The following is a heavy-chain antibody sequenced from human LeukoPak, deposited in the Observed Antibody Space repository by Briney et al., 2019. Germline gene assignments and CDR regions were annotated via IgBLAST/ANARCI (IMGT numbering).Heavy chain of an antibody. Sequence: ASVKVSCKASGYTFTSYDFNWVRQATGQRPEWMGWMSPNSGDTGYAQKFQDRVTMTRNTSISTAYMELSSLRSDDTAVYYCARGPPNWRYDYWGPGTLVTVSS. CDR1: GYTFTSYD. CDR2: MSPNSGDT. V-gene: IGHV1-8*01. J-gene: IGHJ4*02. D-gene: IGHD1-1*01. CDR3: ARGPPNWRYDY.